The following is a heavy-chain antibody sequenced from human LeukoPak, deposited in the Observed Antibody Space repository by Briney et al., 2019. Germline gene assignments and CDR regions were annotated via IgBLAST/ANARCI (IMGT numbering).Heavy chain of an antibody. V-gene: IGHV3-9*01. CDR3: AKDTSYDILTGSFDY. CDR2: ISWNSGRI. Sequence: GGSLRLSCAASGLTFDDYAMHWVRQAPGKGLEWVSGISWNSGRIGYADSVKGRFTISRDNAKNSLYLQMNSLRAEDTAFYYCAKDTSYDILTGSFDYWGQGTLVTVPS. J-gene: IGHJ4*02. CDR1: GLTFDDYA. D-gene: IGHD3-9*01.